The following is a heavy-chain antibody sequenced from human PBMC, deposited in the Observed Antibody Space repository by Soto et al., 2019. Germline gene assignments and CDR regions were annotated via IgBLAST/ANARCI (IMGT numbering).Heavy chain of an antibody. CDR1: GFTFSSYG. J-gene: IGHJ4*02. V-gene: IGHV3-30*18. CDR3: AKELLLRFLEGIIDY. CDR2: ISYDGSNK. Sequence: GGSLRLSCTASGFTFSSYGMHWVRQAPGKGLEWVAVISYDGSNKYYADSVKGRFTISRDNSKNTLYLQMNSLRAEDTAVYYCAKELLLRFLEGIIDYWGQGTLVTVSS. D-gene: IGHD3-3*01.